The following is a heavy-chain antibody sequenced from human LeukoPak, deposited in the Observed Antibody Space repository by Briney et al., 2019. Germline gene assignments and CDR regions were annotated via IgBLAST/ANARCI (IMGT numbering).Heavy chain of an antibody. CDR1: GFAFGSYG. J-gene: IGHJ4*02. CDR2: IWYDGSDK. CDR3: TILAVASDFDY. D-gene: IGHD6-19*01. V-gene: IGHV3-33*01. Sequence: PGGSLRLSCAVSGFAFGSYGMHWVRQAPGKGLEWVAIIWYDGSDKYYGDSVKGRFTISRDNSKNTLYLQMNSLRAEDTAVYYCTILAVASDFDYWGQGTLVTVSS.